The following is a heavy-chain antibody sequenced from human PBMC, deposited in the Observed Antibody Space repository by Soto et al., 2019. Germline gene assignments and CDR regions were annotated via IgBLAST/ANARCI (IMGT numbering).Heavy chain of an antibody. J-gene: IGHJ3*02. V-gene: IGHV4-59*01. CDR1: GGSISSYY. CDR3: ARDIYYYDTSRAFDI. D-gene: IGHD3-22*01. Sequence: PSETLSLTCTVSGGSISSYYWRWIRQPPGKGLEWIGYIYYSGSTNYNPSLKSRVTISVDTSKNQFSLKLSSVIAADTAVYYCARDIYYYDTSRAFDIWGQGTMVTVSS. CDR2: IYYSGST.